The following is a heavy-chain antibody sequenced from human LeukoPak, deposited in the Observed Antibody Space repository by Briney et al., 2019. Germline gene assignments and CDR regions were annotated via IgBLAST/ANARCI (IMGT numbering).Heavy chain of an antibody. D-gene: IGHD3/OR15-3a*01. V-gene: IGHV4-59*01. CDR1: GGSISSYY. Sequence: SETLSLTCTVSGGSISSYYWSWIRQPPGKRLEWIGHIYYSGSTNYNPSLKSRVTISVDTSRNQFSLKLRSVTAADTAVYYCARATVDVFSLWGQGTLVTVSS. CDR2: IYYSGST. J-gene: IGHJ4*02. CDR3: ARATVDVFSL.